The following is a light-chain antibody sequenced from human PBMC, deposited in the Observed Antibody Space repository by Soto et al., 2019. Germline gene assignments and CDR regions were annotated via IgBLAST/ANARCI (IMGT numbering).Light chain of an antibody. J-gene: IGLJ3*02. Sequence: QSVLTKPPSASGSPGQSVTISCSGTGSDIGGSNYVSWYQHHPGTVPKLIIYEVDKWPSGLRHRFSGSKSGNTASLTISGLQAEDEAFYYCATYAGSKNYVMFGGGTKLTVL. CDR1: GSDIGGSNY. V-gene: IGLV2-8*01. CDR3: ATYAGSKNYVM. CDR2: EVD.